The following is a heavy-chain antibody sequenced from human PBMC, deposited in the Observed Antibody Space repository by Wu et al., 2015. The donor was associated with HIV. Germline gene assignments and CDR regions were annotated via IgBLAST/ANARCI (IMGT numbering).Heavy chain of an antibody. V-gene: IGHV1-69-2*01. D-gene: IGHD3-16*02. Sequence: VQLVQSGAEVKKPGSSVKVSCKTSGGSFRSQPISWVRQAPGQGLEWMGLVDPEDGETIYAEKFQGRVTITADTSTDTAYMELSSLRSDDTAIYYCVGRRSLDYWGQGTLVTVSS. CDR1: GGSFRSQP. CDR2: VDPEDGET. CDR3: VGRRSLDY. J-gene: IGHJ4*02.